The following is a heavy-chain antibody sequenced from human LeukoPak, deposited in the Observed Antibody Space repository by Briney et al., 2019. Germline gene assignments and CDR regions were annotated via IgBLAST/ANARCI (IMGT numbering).Heavy chain of an antibody. CDR1: GYTFTSYD. J-gene: IGHJ4*02. Sequence: ASVKVSCKASGYTFTSYDINWVRQATGQGLEWMGWINPNSGGTNYAQKFQGRVTMTRDTSISTAYMELSRLRSDDTAVYYCARSSGYYYPFDYWGQGTPVTVSS. CDR3: ARSSGYYYPFDY. V-gene: IGHV1-2*02. CDR2: INPNSGGT. D-gene: IGHD3-22*01.